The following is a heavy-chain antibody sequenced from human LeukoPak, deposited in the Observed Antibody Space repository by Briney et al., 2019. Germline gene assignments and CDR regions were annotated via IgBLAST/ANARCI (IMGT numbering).Heavy chain of an antibody. J-gene: IGHJ4*02. Sequence: SETLSLTCAVYGGSFSGYYWSWIRQPPGKGLEWIGEINHSGSTNYNPSLKSRVTISVDTSKNQFSLKLSSVTAADTAVYYCARVVIHPETRFGYWGQGTLVTVSS. CDR3: ARVVIHPETRFGY. D-gene: IGHD3-22*01. V-gene: IGHV4-34*01. CDR2: INHSGST. CDR1: GGSFSGYY.